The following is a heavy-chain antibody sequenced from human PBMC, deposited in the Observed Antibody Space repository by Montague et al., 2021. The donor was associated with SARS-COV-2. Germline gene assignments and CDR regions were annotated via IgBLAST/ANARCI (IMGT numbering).Heavy chain of an antibody. V-gene: IGHV4-34*01. J-gene: IGHJ2*01. D-gene: IGHD6-19*01. Sequence: SETLSLTCVVYGGSFSGYYWSWIRQPPGKGLEWIGEINHSGSTNYNPSLKSRVTISVDTSKKQFSLRLNSVTAADTAVYYCARGSGWYKYWYFDLWGRGTLVTVSS. CDR2: INHSGST. CDR3: ARGSGWYKYWYFDL. CDR1: GGSFSGYY.